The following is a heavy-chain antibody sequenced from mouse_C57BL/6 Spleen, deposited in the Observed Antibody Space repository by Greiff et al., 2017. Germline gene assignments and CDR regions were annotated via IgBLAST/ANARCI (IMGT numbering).Heavy chain of an antibody. D-gene: IGHD6-2*01. V-gene: IGHV1-69*01. J-gene: IGHJ4*01. CDR2: IDPSDSYT. CDR1: GYTFTSYW. CDR3: ARVQGSLYAMDY. Sequence: QVQLQQPGAELVMPGASVKLSCKASGYTFTSYWMHWVKQRPGQGLEWIGEIDPSDSYTNYNQKFKGKSTLTVDKSSSTAYMQLSSLTSEDSAVYYCARVQGSLYAMDYWGQGTSGTVSS.